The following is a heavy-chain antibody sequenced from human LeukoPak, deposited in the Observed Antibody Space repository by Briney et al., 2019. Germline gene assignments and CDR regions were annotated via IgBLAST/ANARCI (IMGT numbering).Heavy chain of an antibody. CDR3: ARAGRGGDNLTPFDS. CDR1: GGSISNYY. D-gene: IGHD2-21*01. CDR2: IYYSGST. J-gene: IGHJ4*02. Sequence: PSETLSLTCTVSGGSISNYYWSWIRQPPGKGLEWIGYIYYSGSTNYNPSLKSRVTISVDTSKNQFSLNLSSVTAADTAVYYCARAGRGGDNLTPFDSWGQGTLVTVSS. V-gene: IGHV4-59*01.